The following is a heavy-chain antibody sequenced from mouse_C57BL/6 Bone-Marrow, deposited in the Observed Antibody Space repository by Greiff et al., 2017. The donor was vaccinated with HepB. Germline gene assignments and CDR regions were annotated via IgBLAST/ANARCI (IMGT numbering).Heavy chain of an antibody. CDR3: TTTIVKVY. J-gene: IGHJ2*01. CDR2: IDPENGDT. CDR1: GFNIKDDY. Sequence: VHVKQSGAELVRPGASVKLSCTASGFNIKDDYMHWVKQRPEQGLEWIGWIDPENGDTEYASKFQGKATITADTSSNTAYLQLSSLTSEDTAVYYCTTTIVKVYWGQGTTLTVSS. D-gene: IGHD2-5*01. V-gene: IGHV14-4*01.